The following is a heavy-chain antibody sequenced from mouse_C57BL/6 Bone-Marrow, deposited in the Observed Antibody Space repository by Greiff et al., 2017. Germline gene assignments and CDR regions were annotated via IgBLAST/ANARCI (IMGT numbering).Heavy chain of an antibody. J-gene: IGHJ3*01. CDR3: ARLGDYPFAY. CDR2: INPNNGGT. V-gene: IGHV1-22*01. CDR1: GYTFTDYN. D-gene: IGHD2-4*01. Sequence: VQLQQSGPELVKPGASVKMSCKASGYTFTDYNMHWVKQSHGKSLEWIGYINPNNGGTSYNQKFKGKATFTVNKSSSPAYMELRSLTSEDSAVYYCARLGDYPFAYWGQGTLVTVSA.